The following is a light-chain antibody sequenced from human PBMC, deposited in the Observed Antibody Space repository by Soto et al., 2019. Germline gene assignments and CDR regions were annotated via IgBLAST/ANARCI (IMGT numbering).Light chain of an antibody. V-gene: IGLV2-14*01. Sequence: SVLPQPASVSVSPGQSITISCTGTCSDVGGYNYVSWYQQEPGKAPKLMIYDVTYRPSGVSNRFSGSKSDNTASLTISGLQAEDEADYYCSSYTGSTSYVFGTGTKVTVL. J-gene: IGLJ1*01. CDR1: CSDVGGYNY. CDR3: SSYTGSTSYV. CDR2: DVT.